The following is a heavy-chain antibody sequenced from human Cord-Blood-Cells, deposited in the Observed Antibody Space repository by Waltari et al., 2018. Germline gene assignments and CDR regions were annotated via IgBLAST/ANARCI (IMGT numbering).Heavy chain of an antibody. CDR3: TTDRIAAADAFDI. J-gene: IGHJ3*02. V-gene: IGHV3-15*01. D-gene: IGHD6-13*01. Sequence: EVQLVESGGGLVKPGGSLRLSCAASGFTFSNAWMSWVRQAPGKGLEWVGRIKSKTDGEKTNHAAPVKGRFTISRDDSKNTLYLQMNSQKTEDTAVYYCTTDRIAAADAFDIWGQGTMVTVSS. CDR2: IKSKTDGEKT. CDR1: GFTFSNAW.